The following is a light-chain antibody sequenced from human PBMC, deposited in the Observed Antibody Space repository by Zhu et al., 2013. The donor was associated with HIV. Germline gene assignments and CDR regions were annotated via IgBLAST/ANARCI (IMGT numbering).Light chain of an antibody. V-gene: IGLV1-44*01. CDR1: NSNIGNNA. CDR2: NGD. J-gene: IGLJ1*01. Sequence: QSVLTQPPSASGTPRQSVIISCSGSNSNIGNNAVIWYQQFPGTAPKLLIYNGDQRPSGVPDRFSGSTSGTSASLAISGLQAEDEADYYCQSYDSSLSGYVFGTGTKVTVL. CDR3: QSYDSSLSGYV.